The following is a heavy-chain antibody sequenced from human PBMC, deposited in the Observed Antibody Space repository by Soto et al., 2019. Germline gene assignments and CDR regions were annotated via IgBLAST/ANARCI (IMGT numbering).Heavy chain of an antibody. D-gene: IGHD2-15*01. CDR1: GFTFSSYW. Sequence: EVQLVESGGGLVQPGGSLRLSCAASGFTFSSYWMSWVRQAPGKGLEWVANIKQDGSEKYYVDSVKGRFTISRDKAKNSLYLQMNSLRAEDTAVYYCAREGYCSGGSCYSVFDYYGMDLWGQGTTVTVSS. V-gene: IGHV3-7*01. CDR3: AREGYCSGGSCYSVFDYYGMDL. J-gene: IGHJ6*02. CDR2: IKQDGSEK.